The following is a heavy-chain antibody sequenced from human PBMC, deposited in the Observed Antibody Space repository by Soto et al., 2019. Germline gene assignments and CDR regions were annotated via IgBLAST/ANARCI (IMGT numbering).Heavy chain of an antibody. CDR1: GGTFSSYA. CDR2: IIPIFGTA. D-gene: IGHD3-10*01. J-gene: IGHJ6*02. Sequence: QVQLVQSGAEVKKPGSSVKVSCKASGGTFSSYAISWVRQAPGQGLEWMGGIIPIFGTANYAQKFQGRVTITADESTSTAYMELSSLRSEDTAVYYCARDDELVYYGSGSYSRGMDVWGQGTTVTVSS. V-gene: IGHV1-69*12. CDR3: ARDDELVYYGSGSYSRGMDV.